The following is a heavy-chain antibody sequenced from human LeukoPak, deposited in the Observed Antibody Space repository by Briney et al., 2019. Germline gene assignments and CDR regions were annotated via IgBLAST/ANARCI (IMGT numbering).Heavy chain of an antibody. D-gene: IGHD5-18*01. CDR2: IRYDGSNK. V-gene: IGHV3-30*02. J-gene: IGHJ6*03. CDR3: AKDQKRGYSYGYLFYYYYMDV. Sequence: PGGSLRLSCAASEFTFSRYGMHWVRQAPGKGLEWVAFIRYDGSNKYYADSVKGRFTISRDNSRNTLYMQMNSLRAEDTAVYYCAKDQKRGYSYGYLFYYYYMDVWGKGTTVTISS. CDR1: EFTFSRYG.